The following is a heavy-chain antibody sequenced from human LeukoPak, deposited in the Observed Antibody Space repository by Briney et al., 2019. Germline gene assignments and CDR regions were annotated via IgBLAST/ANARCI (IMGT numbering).Heavy chain of an antibody. V-gene: IGHV4-38-2*02. Sequence: SETLSLTCTVSGYSISSGYYWGWIRQPPGKGLEWIGSIYHSGSTYYSPSLKSRVTISVDTSKNQFSLKLSSVTAADTAVYYCARDGGITGNWFDPWGQGALVTVSS. CDR1: GYSISSGYY. J-gene: IGHJ5*02. CDR2: IYHSGST. D-gene: IGHD1-20*01. CDR3: ARDGGITGNWFDP.